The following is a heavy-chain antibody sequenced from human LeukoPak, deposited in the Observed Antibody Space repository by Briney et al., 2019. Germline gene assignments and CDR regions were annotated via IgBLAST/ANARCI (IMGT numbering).Heavy chain of an antibody. CDR3: ARVVIEDDAFDI. J-gene: IGHJ3*02. V-gene: IGHV4-59*01. CDR1: GGSISTYF. D-gene: IGHD2/OR15-2a*01. Sequence: SETLSLTCTVSGGSISTYFWSWIRQPPGKGLEWIGYIYYSGSTNYNSSLKSRVTISVDTSKNQFSLKLSSVTAADTAVYYCARVVIEDDAFDIWGQGTMVTVSS. CDR2: IYYSGST.